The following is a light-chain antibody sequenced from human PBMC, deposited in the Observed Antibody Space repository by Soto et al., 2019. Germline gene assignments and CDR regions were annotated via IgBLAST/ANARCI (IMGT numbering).Light chain of an antibody. Sequence: QSALTQPASVSGSPGQSITISCTGTSSDVGGYDFVSWYQHHPGKAPKLIIYDVSNRPSGVSNRLSGSKSGNTASLTISGLQAEDEADYYCSSYTSSSTVLFGGGTKVTVL. CDR3: SSYTSSSTVL. J-gene: IGLJ2*01. V-gene: IGLV2-14*03. CDR1: SSDVGGYDF. CDR2: DVS.